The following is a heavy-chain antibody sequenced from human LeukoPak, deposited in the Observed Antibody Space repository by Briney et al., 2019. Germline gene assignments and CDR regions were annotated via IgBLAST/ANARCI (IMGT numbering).Heavy chain of an antibody. V-gene: IGHV1-2*02. J-gene: IGHJ4*02. CDR2: INPNSGGT. CDR3: ARAGRGQIYDY. D-gene: IGHD3-10*01. CDR1: GGTFSSYA. Sequence: GSSVKVSCKASGGTFSSYAISWVRQAPGQGLEWMGWINPNSGGTNYAQKFQGRVTMTRDTSISTAYMELSRLRSDDTAVYYCARAGRGQIYDYWGQGTLVTVSS.